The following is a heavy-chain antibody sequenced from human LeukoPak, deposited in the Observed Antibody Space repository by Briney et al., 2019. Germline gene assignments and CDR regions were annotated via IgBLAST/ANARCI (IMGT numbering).Heavy chain of an antibody. CDR3: ARGSGRGSWTHSYYFDY. V-gene: IGHV4-31*03. CDR1: GGSISSGGYY. Sequence: SETLSLTCTVSGGSISSGGYYWSWIRQHPGKGLEWIGYIYYSGSTYYNPSLKSRVTISIDTSKNQFSLKLSSVTAADTAVYYCARGSGRGSWTHSYYFDYWGQGTLVTVSS. J-gene: IGHJ4*02. CDR2: IYYSGST. D-gene: IGHD6-13*01.